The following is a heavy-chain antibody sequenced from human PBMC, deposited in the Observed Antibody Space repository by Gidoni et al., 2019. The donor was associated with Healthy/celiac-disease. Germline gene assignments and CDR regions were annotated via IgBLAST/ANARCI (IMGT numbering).Heavy chain of an antibody. CDR3: ARGLGGMLGY. D-gene: IGHD3-10*02. J-gene: IGHJ4*02. CDR2: INHRGST. V-gene: IGHV4-34*01. CDR1: GGSFSGYY. Sequence: QVQLQQWGAGLLKPSETLSLTCAVYGGSFSGYYWSWIRQPPGKGREWIGEINHRGSTNYNPSLKSRVTISVDTSKNQFSLKLSSVTAADTAVYYCARGLGGMLGYWGQGTLVTVSS.